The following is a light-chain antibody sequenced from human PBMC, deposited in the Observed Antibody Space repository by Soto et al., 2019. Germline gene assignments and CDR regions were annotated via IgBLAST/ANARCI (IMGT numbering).Light chain of an antibody. CDR1: QSISSY. CDR2: AAS. CDR3: QHSYSTLWT. V-gene: IGKV1-39*01. Sequence: EIKMTQSASSLSASVGDRVTITCRASQSISSYLNWYQQKPGKAPKLLIYAASSLQSGVPSRFSGSGSGTDFTLTISSLQPEDFAPYYCQHSYSTLWTSGQGTKL. J-gene: IGKJ1*01.